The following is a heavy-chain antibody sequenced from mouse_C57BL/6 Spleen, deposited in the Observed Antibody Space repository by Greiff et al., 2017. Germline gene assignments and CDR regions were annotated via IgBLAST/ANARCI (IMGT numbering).Heavy chain of an antibody. CDR2: ITHSSSNT. D-gene: IGHD1-3*01. CDR1: GYTFTSYW. Sequence: VQLQQSGAELAQPGASVKLSCKASGYTFTSYWMHWVKQRPGKGLEWIGYITHSSSNTKYHQSFKDNATFTADKASSIAYMQLSSLTYEDSAVYYCARGANYNNTWFAYWGQGTLVTVSA. J-gene: IGHJ3*01. CDR3: ARGANYNNTWFAY. V-gene: IGHV1-7*01.